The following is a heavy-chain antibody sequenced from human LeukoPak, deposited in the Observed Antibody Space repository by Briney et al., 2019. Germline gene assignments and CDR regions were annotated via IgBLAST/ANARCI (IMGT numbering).Heavy chain of an antibody. D-gene: IGHD3-16*02. V-gene: IGHV4-61*02. CDR1: GGSISSGSYY. J-gene: IGHJ6*03. Sequence: SETLSLTFTVSGGSISSGSYYWSWIRQPAGKGLEWIGRIYTSGSTNYNPSLKSRVTISVDTSKNQFSLKLSSVTAADTAVYYCAREYYDYVWGRYRYGYYYYYMDVWGKGTTVTISS. CDR3: AREYYDYVWGRYRYGYYYYYMDV. CDR2: IYTSGST.